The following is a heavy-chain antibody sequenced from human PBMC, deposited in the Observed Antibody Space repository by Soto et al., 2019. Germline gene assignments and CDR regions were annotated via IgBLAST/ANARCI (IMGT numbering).Heavy chain of an antibody. CDR3: ARARVLISVGVLGY. CDR2: ISAYNGNT. CDR1: GYPFTSYD. D-gene: IGHD2-15*01. J-gene: IGHJ4*02. V-gene: IGHV1-18*01. Sequence: QVQLVQSGAEVKKPGASVKVSCKASGYPFTSYDISWVRQAPGQGLEWMGWISAYNGNTNYAQKLQGRVTMTTDTSTSTADMELRSLRSDDTAVYYCARARVLISVGVLGYWGQGTLVTVSS.